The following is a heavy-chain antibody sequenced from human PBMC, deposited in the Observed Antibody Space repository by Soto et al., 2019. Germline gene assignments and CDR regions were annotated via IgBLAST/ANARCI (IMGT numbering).Heavy chain of an antibody. V-gene: IGHV3-23*01. D-gene: IGHD3-3*01. CDR2: ISCSGDNT. CDR3: AKGRAITVYGADMLFDX. J-gene: IGHJ4*01. CDR1: GFSFSDYA. Sequence: GGSLRLSCKASGFSFSDYAMTWVRQAPGKGLEWVGVISCSGDNTLYAYSVKGRLAISRDNSKNVLYLQMNSLSADDAAVYFCAKGRAITVYGADMLFDXWGLGTLVPVSX.